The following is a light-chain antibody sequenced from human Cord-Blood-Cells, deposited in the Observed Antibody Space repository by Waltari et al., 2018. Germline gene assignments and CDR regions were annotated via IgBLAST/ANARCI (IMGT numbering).Light chain of an antibody. J-gene: IGKJ1*01. V-gene: IGKV1-27*01. CDR1: QSISNY. CDR2: ASS. CDR3: QKYNSAPPET. Sequence: DIHKTQSPSSLSASVGDRVTITCRASQSISNYLTWYQQKPGKVPKLLIYASSTLQSGVPSRFSGSGSGTDFTLTISSLQPEDVATYYCQKYNSAPPETFGQGTKVEIK.